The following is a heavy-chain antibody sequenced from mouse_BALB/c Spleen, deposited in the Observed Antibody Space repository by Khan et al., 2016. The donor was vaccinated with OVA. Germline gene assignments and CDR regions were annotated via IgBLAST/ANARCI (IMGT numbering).Heavy chain of an antibody. J-gene: IGHJ3*01. D-gene: IGHD1-2*01. CDR1: GFSLTDYG. Sequence: VQLQESGPGLVAPSQSLSITCTVSGFSLTDYGVNWVRQPPGKGLEWLGMMWGDGSTDYNSVLKSRLSISKDNSKSQVFLKMNSLQTDDTARYYCARELRLGGFAYWGQGTLVTVSA. CDR2: MWGDGST. V-gene: IGHV2-6-7*01. CDR3: ARELRLGGFAY.